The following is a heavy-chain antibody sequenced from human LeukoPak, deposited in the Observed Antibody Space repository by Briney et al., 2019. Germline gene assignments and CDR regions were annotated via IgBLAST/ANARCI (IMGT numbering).Heavy chain of an antibody. Sequence: PSETLSLTCTVSGGSISSHYWSWIRQPPGKGLEWIGYIYYSGSTNYNPSLKSRVTISVDTSKNQFSLKLSSVTAADTAVYYCAREVVVVPAAKYYFDYWGQGTLVTVSS. CDR3: AREVVVVPAAKYYFDY. J-gene: IGHJ4*02. CDR1: GGSISSHY. D-gene: IGHD2-2*01. V-gene: IGHV4-59*11. CDR2: IYYSGST.